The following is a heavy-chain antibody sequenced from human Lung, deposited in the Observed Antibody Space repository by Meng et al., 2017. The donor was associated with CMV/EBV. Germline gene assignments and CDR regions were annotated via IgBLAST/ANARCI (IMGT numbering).Heavy chain of an antibody. J-gene: IGHJ4*02. D-gene: IGHD3-3*01. Sequence: GGSLRLXXAASGFTFSRYTMNWVRQAPGKGPEWVSSISSSSGYIYYADSVKGRFTISRDNAKNSLFLQMRSLRAEDTAVYYCARDRVPEPPLEWPQLWGENFWGQGXLVTVSS. CDR2: ISSSSGYI. CDR1: GFTFSRYT. V-gene: IGHV3-21*01. CDR3: ARDRVPEPPLEWPQLWGENF.